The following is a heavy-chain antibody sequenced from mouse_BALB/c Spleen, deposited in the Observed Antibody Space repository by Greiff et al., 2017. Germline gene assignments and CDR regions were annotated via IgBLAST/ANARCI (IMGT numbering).Heavy chain of an antibody. Sequence: LQQPGSELVRPGASVKLSCKASGYTFTSYWMHWVKQRHGQGLEWIGNIYPGSGSTNYNEKFKGKATFTADTSSNTAYMQLSSLTSEDSAVYYCARFYYGNYDWFAYWGQGTLVTVSA. V-gene: IGHV1S22*01. J-gene: IGHJ3*01. CDR1: GYTFTSYW. CDR2: IYPGSGST. D-gene: IGHD2-1*01. CDR3: ARFYYGNYDWFAY.